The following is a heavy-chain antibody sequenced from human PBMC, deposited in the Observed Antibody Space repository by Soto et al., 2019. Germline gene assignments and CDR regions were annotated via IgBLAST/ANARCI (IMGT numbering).Heavy chain of an antibody. CDR3: ARWDFGPFDP. J-gene: IGHJ5*02. D-gene: IGHD3-3*01. Sequence: SETLSLTCTVSGGSISSGGYYWSWIRQHPGKGLEWIGYIYYSGSTYYNPSLKSRVTISVDTSKNQFSLKLSSVTAADTAAYYCARWDFGPFDPWGQGTLVTVSS. CDR1: GGSISSGGYY. CDR2: IYYSGST. V-gene: IGHV4-31*03.